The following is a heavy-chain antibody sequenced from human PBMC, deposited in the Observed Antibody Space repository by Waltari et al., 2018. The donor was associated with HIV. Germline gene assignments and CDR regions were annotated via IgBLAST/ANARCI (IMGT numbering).Heavy chain of an antibody. Sequence: QVQLQQWGAGLLKPSETLSLTCAVYGGSFSGYYWSWIRQPPGKGLEWIGEINHSGSTNYHQSLKSRGTISVDTAKNQFSLKLSSVTAADTAVYYCARGQDYDVWSGYYYDYWGQGTLVTVSS. V-gene: IGHV4-34*01. J-gene: IGHJ4*02. CDR3: ARGQDYDVWSGYYYDY. D-gene: IGHD3-3*01. CDR2: INHSGST. CDR1: GGSFSGYY.